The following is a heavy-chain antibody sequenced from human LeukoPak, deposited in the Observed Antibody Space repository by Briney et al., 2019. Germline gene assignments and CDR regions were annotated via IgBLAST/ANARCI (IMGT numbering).Heavy chain of an antibody. J-gene: IGHJ3*02. D-gene: IGHD6-13*01. CDR3: ATSIAAAGWLEGAFDI. V-gene: IGHV4-59*12. CDR1: GASINNYY. CDR2: VYHTGAS. Sequence: SETLSLTCSVSGASINNYYWTWIRQPPGKGLEWIGYVYHTGASGYHPSLKSRVTMSVDTSKNQFSLKVSSVTAADTAVYYCATSIAAAGWLEGAFDIWGQGTMVTVSS.